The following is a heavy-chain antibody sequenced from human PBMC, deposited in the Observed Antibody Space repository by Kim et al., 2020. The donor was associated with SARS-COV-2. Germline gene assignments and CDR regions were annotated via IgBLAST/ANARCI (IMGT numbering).Heavy chain of an antibody. V-gene: IGHV5-51*01. CDR2: T. J-gene: IGHJ4*02. D-gene: IGHD2-2*03. Sequence: TRYRPSFQGQVTISADKSISTAYLQWSSLKASDTAMYYCARRIIGYYFDYWGQGTLVTVSS. CDR3: ARRIIGYYFDY.